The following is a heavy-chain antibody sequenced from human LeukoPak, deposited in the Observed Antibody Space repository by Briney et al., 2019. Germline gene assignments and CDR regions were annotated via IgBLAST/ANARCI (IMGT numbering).Heavy chain of an antibody. CDR1: GGSINSYF. V-gene: IGHV4-59*08. J-gene: IGHJ4*02. CDR3: AATPGGSYLEF. CDR2: IYYSGST. Sequence: SETLSLTCTVSGGSINSYFWTWVRQPPGKGLEWIGYIYYSGSTNYNRTLKRRVSISVDTSKNQFSLKLSSVTAADTAVYYCAATPGGSYLEFWGQGTLVTVSS. D-gene: IGHD1-26*01.